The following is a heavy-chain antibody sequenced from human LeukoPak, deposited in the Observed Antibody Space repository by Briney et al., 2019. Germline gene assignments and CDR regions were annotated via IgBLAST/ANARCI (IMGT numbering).Heavy chain of an antibody. D-gene: IGHD3-16*01. V-gene: IGHV1-46*01. CDR1: GYTFTSYY. CDR2: INPSGGST. CDR3: AREALGFYYMDV. Sequence: ASVKVSCKASGYTFTSYYMHWVRQAPGQGLEWMGIINPSGGSTSYAQKFQGRVTITTDESTSTAYMELSSLRSEDTAVYYCAREALGFYYMDVWGKGTTVTVSS. J-gene: IGHJ6*03.